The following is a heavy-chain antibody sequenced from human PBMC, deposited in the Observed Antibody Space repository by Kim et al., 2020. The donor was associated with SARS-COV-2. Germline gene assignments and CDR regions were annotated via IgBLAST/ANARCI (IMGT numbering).Heavy chain of an antibody. V-gene: IGHV3-48*02. J-gene: IGHJ4*02. D-gene: IGHD1-26*01. Sequence: RSSTIYYADSGKGRFTISRDNAKNSLYLQMNSLRDEDTAVYYWARGWELCWGQGTLVTVSS. CDR2: RSSTI. CDR3: ARGWELC.